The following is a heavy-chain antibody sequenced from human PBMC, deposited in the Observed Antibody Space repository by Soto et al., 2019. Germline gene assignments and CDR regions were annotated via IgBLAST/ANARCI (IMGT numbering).Heavy chain of an antibody. CDR1: GYTFTSYG. V-gene: IGHV1-18*01. J-gene: IGHJ4*02. D-gene: IGHD3-16*01. CDR2: ISAYNGNT. CDR3: AISFEDSSYFDY. Sequence: QVQLVQSGAEVKKPGASVKVSCKASGYTFTSYGISWVRQAPGQGLEWMGWISAYNGNTNYAQKLQGRVTMTTGTSTSTSYMELRSLRSDDTAVDYCAISFEDSSYFDYCGQGSLVTVSS.